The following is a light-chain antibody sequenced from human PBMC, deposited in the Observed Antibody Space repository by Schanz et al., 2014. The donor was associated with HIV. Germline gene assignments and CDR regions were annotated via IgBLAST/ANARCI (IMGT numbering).Light chain of an antibody. CDR1: QGINRW. J-gene: IGKJ4*01. V-gene: IGKV1-12*01. CDR3: QQGDYFPLT. CDR2: GAS. Sequence: DIQMTQSPSSVSASVGDRVTITCWASQGINRWLAWYQKKPGKAPKLLMYGASGLQDWVPSRFSGSGSGKEFTLTISSLQPEDSATYYCQQGDYFPLTFGGGTKVEIK.